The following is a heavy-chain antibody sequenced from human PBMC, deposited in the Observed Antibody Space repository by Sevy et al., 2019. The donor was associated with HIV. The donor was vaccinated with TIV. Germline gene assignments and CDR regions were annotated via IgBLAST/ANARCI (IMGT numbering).Heavy chain of an antibody. J-gene: IGHJ4*02. CDR2: ISGSGGST. Sequence: GGSLRLSCAASGFTFSSYAMSWVRQPPGKGLEWVSAISGSGGSTYYADSVKGRFTISRDNSKNTLYLQMNSLRAEDTAVYYCAKEVGYGDSMYYFDYWGQGTLVTVSS. CDR3: AKEVGYGDSMYYFDY. CDR1: GFTFSSYA. V-gene: IGHV3-23*01. D-gene: IGHD4-17*01.